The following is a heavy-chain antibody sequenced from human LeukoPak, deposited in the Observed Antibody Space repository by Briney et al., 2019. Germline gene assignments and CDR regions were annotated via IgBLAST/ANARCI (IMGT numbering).Heavy chain of an antibody. CDR3: AKDAGDYGDNWYFDL. CDR2: ISGSGGST. D-gene: IGHD4-17*01. V-gene: IGHV3-23*01. J-gene: IGHJ2*01. CDR1: GFTFSSYA. Sequence: GGSLRLSCAASGFTFSSYAMSWVRQASGKGLEWVSAISGSGGSTYYADSVKGRFTISRDNSKNTLYLQMNSLRAEDTAVYYCAKDAGDYGDNWYFDLWGRGTLVTVSS.